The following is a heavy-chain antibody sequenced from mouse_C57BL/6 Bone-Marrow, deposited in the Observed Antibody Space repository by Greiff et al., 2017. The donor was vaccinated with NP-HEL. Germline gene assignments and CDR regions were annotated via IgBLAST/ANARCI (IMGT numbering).Heavy chain of an antibody. CDR1: GYTFTTYP. D-gene: IGHD1-1*01. J-gene: IGHJ3*01. CDR2: FHPYNDDT. Sequence: VQLQQSGAELVNPGASVKMSCKASGYTFTTYPIEWMKQNHGKSLEWIGNFHPYNDDTKYNEKFKGKATLTVEKSSSTVYLELSRLTSDDSAVYYCARPHYGSSWGFAYWGQGTLVTVSA. V-gene: IGHV1-47*01. CDR3: ARPHYGSSWGFAY.